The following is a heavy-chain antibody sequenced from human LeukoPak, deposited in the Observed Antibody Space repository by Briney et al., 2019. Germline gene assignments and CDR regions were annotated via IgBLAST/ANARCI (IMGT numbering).Heavy chain of an antibody. CDR3: AKTNDQPYYYYYYYMDV. V-gene: IGHV3-23*01. D-gene: IGHD2-8*01. J-gene: IGHJ6*03. CDR2: ISGSGGST. CDR1: GFTFSSYA. Sequence: GGSLRLSCAASGFTFSSYAMSWVRQAPGKGLEWVSAISGSGGSTYYADPVKGRFTISRDNSKNTLYLQMNSLRAEDTAVYYCAKTNDQPYYYYYYYMDVWGKGTTVTVSS.